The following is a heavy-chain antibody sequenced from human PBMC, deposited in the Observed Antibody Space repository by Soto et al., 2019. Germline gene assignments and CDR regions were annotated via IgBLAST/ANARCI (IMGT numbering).Heavy chain of an antibody. V-gene: IGHV4-4*02. J-gene: IGHJ4*02. Sequence: SETLSLTCAVSGGSISSSNWWSWVRQPPGKGLEWIGEIYHSGSTNYNPSLKSRVTISVDKSKNQFSLKLSSVTAADTAVYYCARRIAAASDTFFFDYWGQGTLVTVSS. D-gene: IGHD6-13*01. CDR2: IYHSGST. CDR1: GGSISSSNW. CDR3: ARRIAAASDTFFFDY.